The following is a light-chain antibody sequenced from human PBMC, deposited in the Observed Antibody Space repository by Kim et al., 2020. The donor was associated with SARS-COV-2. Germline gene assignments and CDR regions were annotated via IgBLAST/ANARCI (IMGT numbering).Light chain of an antibody. CDR1: SSDIGGYNY. V-gene: IGLV2-8*01. Sequence: SVTTPCPGTSSDIGGYNYVSWYQQHPGKAPRLLISDVTQRPSGVPTRFSGSKSGNTASLTVSGLQADDEATYYCSSYSGIRNFGVFGGGTQLTVL. CDR3: SSYSGIRNFGV. J-gene: IGLJ2*01. CDR2: DVT.